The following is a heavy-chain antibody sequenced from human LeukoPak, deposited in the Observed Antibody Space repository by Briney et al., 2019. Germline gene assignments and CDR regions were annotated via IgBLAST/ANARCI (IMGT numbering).Heavy chain of an antibody. CDR3: ARGGGLAARPLDY. V-gene: IGHV3-48*04. CDR2: ISSGSSTI. CDR1: GFTFSSYA. D-gene: IGHD6-6*01. J-gene: IGHJ4*02. Sequence: GGSLRLSCAASGFTFSSYAMNWVRQAPGKGLEWVSYISSGSSTIYYADSVKGRFTISRDNAKNSLYLQMNSLRVEDTAVYYCARGGGLAARPLDYWGQGTLVTVSS.